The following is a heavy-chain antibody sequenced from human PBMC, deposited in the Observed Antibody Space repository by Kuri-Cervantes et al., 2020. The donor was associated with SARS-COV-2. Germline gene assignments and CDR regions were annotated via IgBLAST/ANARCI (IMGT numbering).Heavy chain of an antibody. Sequence: GESLKISCAASGFTFSSYAMSWVRQAPGKGLERVSAISGSGGSTYYADSVKGRFTISRDNSKNTLYLQMNSLGAEDTAVYYCAKDLGGAGTAAYDAFDIWGQGTVVTVSS. CDR3: AKDLGGAGTAAYDAFDI. D-gene: IGHD1-1*01. CDR1: GFTFSSYA. J-gene: IGHJ3*02. V-gene: IGHV3-23*01. CDR2: ISGSGGST.